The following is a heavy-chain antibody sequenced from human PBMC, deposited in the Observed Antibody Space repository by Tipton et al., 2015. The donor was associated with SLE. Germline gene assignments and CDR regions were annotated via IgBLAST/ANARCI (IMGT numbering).Heavy chain of an antibody. D-gene: IGHD3-16*01. CDR3: ARQLGWGNPFAFDY. V-gene: IGHV4-59*08. CDR1: DDSISGYY. CDR2: IGHCGST. J-gene: IGHJ4*02. Sequence: LRLSCTVSDDSISGYYWSWIRQPPGKGLEWIGYIGHCGSTNYNPSLNSRVTMSIDTSKNQFSLKLTSVTAADTAVYYCARQLGWGNPFAFDYWGQGTLVTVSP.